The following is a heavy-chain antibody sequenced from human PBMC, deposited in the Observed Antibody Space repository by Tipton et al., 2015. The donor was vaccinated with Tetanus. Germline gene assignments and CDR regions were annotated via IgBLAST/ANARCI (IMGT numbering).Heavy chain of an antibody. D-gene: IGHD4-17*01. CDR3: ARDAGGPYGDYATFDY. J-gene: IGHJ4*02. CDR2: IKTDGTDT. Sequence: LSLTCAASGFTFSHYWMHWVRQAPGKGLVWVSEIKTDGTDTNYADSVKGRFTISRDNPKNTVFLQMNGLRVDDTAVYYCARDAGGPYGDYATFDYWGQGTLVTVSS. V-gene: IGHV3-74*01. CDR1: GFTFSHYW.